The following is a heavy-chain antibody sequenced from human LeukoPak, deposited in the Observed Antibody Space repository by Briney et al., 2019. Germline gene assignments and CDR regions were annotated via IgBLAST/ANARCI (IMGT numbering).Heavy chain of an antibody. CDR3: ARGVAAPGTGGLSWFDP. D-gene: IGHD6-13*01. CDR2: IYSSGST. J-gene: IGHJ5*02. V-gene: IGHV4-59*01. Sequence: SETLSLTCTVSGGSIGSYYWSWIRQPPGKGLEWIGYIYSSGSTNYNPSLKSRVTISLDTSKNQFSLKPSFVTAADTAVYYCARGVAAPGTGGLSWFDPWGQGTLVTVSS. CDR1: GGSIGSYY.